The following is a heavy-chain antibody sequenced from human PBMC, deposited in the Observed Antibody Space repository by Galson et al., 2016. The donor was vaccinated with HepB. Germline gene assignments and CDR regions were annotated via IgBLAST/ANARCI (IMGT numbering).Heavy chain of an antibody. D-gene: IGHD2-21*01. CDR2: VSLTGDT. J-gene: IGHJ2*01. CDR3: ARRSCCGCGSWYLDV. Sequence: SETLSLTCLVSGASIISRSYFWGWIRQPPGKGLEWIGSVSLTGDTYYNPSHRSRVIISADTSKNRLSLRLSSVTAADTGVYYCARRSCCGCGSWYLDVWGRGAPVTVSS. CDR1: GASIISRSYF. V-gene: IGHV4-39*01.